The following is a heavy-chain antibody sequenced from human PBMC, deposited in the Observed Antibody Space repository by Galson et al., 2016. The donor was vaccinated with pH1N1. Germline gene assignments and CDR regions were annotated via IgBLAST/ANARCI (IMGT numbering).Heavy chain of an antibody. D-gene: IGHD6-19*01. CDR3: AKSSVWFWGYFDY. CDR1: GFTFDDYA. CDR2: ISWNSGSI. V-gene: IGHV3-9*01. J-gene: IGHJ4*02. Sequence: SLRLSCAASGFTFDDYAMYWVRQAPGKGLEWVSGISWNSGSIGYADSVKGRFTISRDNAKNSLYLQMNSLRAEDTALYYCAKSSVWFWGYFDYWGQGTLVTVSS.